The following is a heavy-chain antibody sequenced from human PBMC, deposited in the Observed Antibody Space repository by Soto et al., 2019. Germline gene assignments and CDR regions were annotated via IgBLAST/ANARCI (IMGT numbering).Heavy chain of an antibody. Sequence: SVKVSCKASGGTFSSYAISWVRQAPGQGLEWMGGIIPIFGTANYAQKFQGRVTITADESTSTAYMELSSLRSEDTAVYYCAGSLRFLEWLMDYWGQGTQVTVTS. J-gene: IGHJ4*02. CDR1: GGTFSSYA. V-gene: IGHV1-69*13. CDR3: AGSLRFLEWLMDY. D-gene: IGHD3-3*01. CDR2: IIPIFGTA.